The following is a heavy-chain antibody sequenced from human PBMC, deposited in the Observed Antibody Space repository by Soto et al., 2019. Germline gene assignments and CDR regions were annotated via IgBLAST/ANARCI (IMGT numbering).Heavy chain of an antibody. CDR1: GGTFADYA. CDR3: AKDVGFQQHLFVFDL. Sequence: SVKVSCKASGGTFADYAFSWVRQAPGQGLEWMGGIIPMFRSSNFAQKFQDRLTIFADASAGTAYMELSSLRSDDTAIYYCAKDVGFQQHLFVFDLWGQGTLVTVSS. J-gene: IGHJ4*02. V-gene: IGHV1-69*13. CDR2: IIPMFRSS. D-gene: IGHD3-10*02.